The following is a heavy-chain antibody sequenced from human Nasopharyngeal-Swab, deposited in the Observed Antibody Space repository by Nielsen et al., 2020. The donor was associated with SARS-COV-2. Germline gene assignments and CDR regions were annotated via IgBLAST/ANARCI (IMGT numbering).Heavy chain of an antibody. CDR3: ARDSTYDILTGYPFDY. Sequence: RQPPGKGLEWVAVIWYDGSNKYYADSVKGRFTISRDNSKNTLYLQMNSLRAEDTAVYYCARDSTYDILTGYPFDYWGQGTLVTVSS. D-gene: IGHD3-9*01. CDR2: IWYDGSNK. V-gene: IGHV3-33*01. J-gene: IGHJ4*02.